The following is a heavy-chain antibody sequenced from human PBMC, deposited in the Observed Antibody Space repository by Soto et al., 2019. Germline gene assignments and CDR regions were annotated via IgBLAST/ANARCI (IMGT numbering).Heavy chain of an antibody. CDR3: ARDSLGDSSGYYGFGWFDP. Sequence: QVQLQESGPGLVKPSQTLSLTCTVSGGSISSGDYYWSWIRQPPGKGLEWIGYIYYSGSTYYNPSLKRRVTISVDTCKNQFSLKLSSVTAADTAVYYCARDSLGDSSGYYGFGWFDPWGQGTLVTVSS. CDR1: GGSISSGDYY. J-gene: IGHJ5*02. V-gene: IGHV4-30-4*01. D-gene: IGHD3-22*01. CDR2: IYYSGST.